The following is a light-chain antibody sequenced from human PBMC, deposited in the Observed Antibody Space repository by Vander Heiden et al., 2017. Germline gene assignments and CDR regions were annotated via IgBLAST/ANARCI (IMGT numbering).Light chain of an antibody. J-gene: IGKJ3*01. CDR1: QSVLYSAKNKNY. CDR3: QQYYSTPFT. V-gene: IGKV4-1*01. Sequence: DIVMTQPPDSLPVSLGERATINCKSSQSVLYSAKNKNYLAWYQQKPGQPPKLLIYWASTRESGVPDRFSGSGSGTDFTLTISSLQAEDVAVYYCQQYYSTPFTFGPGTKVDIK. CDR2: WAS.